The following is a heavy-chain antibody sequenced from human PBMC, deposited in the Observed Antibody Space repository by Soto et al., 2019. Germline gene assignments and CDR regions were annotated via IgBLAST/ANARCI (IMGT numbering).Heavy chain of an antibody. J-gene: IGHJ3*01. CDR2: IGGRGNSA. D-gene: IGHD5-12*01. V-gene: IGHV3-23*01. CDR3: VREGRGSFDF. CDR1: GFIFTNYA. Sequence: LRLSCAASGFIFTNYAMNWVRQAPGKGLEWVSVIGGRGNSAYYADSVQGRFTISRDNSTNTLSLQMSSLTADDTAIYYCVREGRGSFDFWGRGTMVTVSS.